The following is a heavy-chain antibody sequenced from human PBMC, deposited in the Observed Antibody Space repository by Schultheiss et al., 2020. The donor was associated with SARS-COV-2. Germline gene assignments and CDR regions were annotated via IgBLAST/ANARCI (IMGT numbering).Heavy chain of an antibody. J-gene: IGHJ6*02. V-gene: IGHV1-2*02. CDR2: INPNSGGT. D-gene: IGHD2-8*01. CDR1: GGTFSSYA. CDR3: ASGHCTNGVCHGGGGMDV. Sequence: ASVKVSCKASGGTFSSYAISWVRQAPGQGLEWMGWINPNSGGTNYAQKFQGRVTMTRDTSISTAYMELSRLRSDDTAVYYCASGHCTNGVCHGGGGMDVWGQGTTVTVSS.